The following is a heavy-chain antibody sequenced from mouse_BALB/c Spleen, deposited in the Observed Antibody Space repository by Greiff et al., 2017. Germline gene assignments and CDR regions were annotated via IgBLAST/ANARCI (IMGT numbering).Heavy chain of an antibody. J-gene: IGHJ2*01. Sequence: EVMLVESGGGLVKPGGSLKLSCAASGFAFSSYDMSWVRQTPEKRLEWVAYISSGGGSTYYPDTVKGRFTISRDNAKNTLYLQMSSLKSEDKAMYYCARLLTTVVAPFDYWGQGTTLTVSS. V-gene: IGHV5-12-1*01. CDR3: ARLLTTVVAPFDY. CDR1: GFAFSSYD. CDR2: ISSGGGST. D-gene: IGHD1-1*01.